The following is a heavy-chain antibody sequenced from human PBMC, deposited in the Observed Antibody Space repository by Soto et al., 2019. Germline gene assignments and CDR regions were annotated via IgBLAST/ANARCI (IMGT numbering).Heavy chain of an antibody. D-gene: IGHD2-2*01. CDR2: IIPISGTA. CDR1: GGTFSSYA. CDR3: ARSQGSSTSLEIYYYYYNGMDV. J-gene: IGHJ6*02. V-gene: IGHV1-69*01. Sequence: QVQLVQSGAEVKKPGSSVKVSCKASGGTFSSYAISWVRQAPGQGLEWMGGIIPISGTANYAQKFQGRVTITADESTSTDYMELSSLRSEDTAVYYCARSQGSSTSLEIYYYYYNGMDVWGQGTTVTVSS.